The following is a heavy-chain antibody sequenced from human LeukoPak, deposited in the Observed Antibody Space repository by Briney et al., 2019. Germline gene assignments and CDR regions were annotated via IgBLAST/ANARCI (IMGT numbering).Heavy chain of an antibody. J-gene: IGHJ5*02. Sequence: ASVKVSCKASGYTFTGYYMHWVRQAPGQGLEWMGWINPNSGGTNYAQKFQGRVTMTRDTSISTAYMELSRLRSDDTAVYYCARDGHYDSSGFDPWGQGTPVTVSS. V-gene: IGHV1-2*02. CDR3: ARDGHYDSSGFDP. D-gene: IGHD3-22*01. CDR1: GYTFTGYY. CDR2: INPNSGGT.